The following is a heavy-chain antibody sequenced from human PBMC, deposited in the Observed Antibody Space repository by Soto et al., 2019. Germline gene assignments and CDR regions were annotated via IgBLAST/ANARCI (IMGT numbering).Heavy chain of an antibody. D-gene: IGHD3-3*02. Sequence: SQTLSLTCAISWGSVSSNTATWNWVRQSPSRGLEWLGRTYYRSNWNFDYALSVKSRITINPDTSKNQFSLQLNSLTTEDTAVYYCAGELDSHHGLGYWGPGTPVTVSS. CDR3: AGELDSHHGLGY. CDR2: TYYRSNWNF. J-gene: IGHJ4*02. CDR1: WGSVSSNTAT. V-gene: IGHV6-1*01.